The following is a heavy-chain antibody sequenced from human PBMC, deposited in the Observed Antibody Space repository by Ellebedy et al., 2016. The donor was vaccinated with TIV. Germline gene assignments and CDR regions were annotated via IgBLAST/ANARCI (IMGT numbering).Heavy chain of an antibody. CDR2: ISWDGGST. V-gene: IGHV3-43*01. J-gene: IGHJ4*02. Sequence: GGSLRLSCAASGFNFDDYTMHWVRQAPGKGLEWVSLISWDGGSTYYADSVKGRFTISRDNSKNSLSLQMDSLTTEDTALYYCTKGGTLRGSYWYYFDFWGPGTLVTVSS. CDR1: GFNFDDYT. D-gene: IGHD1-26*01. CDR3: TKGGTLRGSYWYYFDF.